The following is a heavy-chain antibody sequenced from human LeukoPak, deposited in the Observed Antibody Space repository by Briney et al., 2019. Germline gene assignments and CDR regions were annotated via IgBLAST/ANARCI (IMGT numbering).Heavy chain of an antibody. CDR1: GFTFSSFA. J-gene: IGHJ3*02. D-gene: IGHD3-3*01. CDR3: ARVIRSYYDFWSGPDAFDI. CDR2: ISSDGSNK. Sequence: PGGSLRLSCAASGFTFSSFAMHWVRQAPGKGLEWVAVISSDGSNKYYADSVKGRFTISRDNSKNTLYLQMNSLRAEDTAVYYCARVIRSYYDFWSGPDAFDIWGQGTMVTVSS. V-gene: IGHV3-30*14.